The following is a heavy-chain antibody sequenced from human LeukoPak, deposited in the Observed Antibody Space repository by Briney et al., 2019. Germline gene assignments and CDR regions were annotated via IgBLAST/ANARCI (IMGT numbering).Heavy chain of an antibody. D-gene: IGHD1-14*01. V-gene: IGHV4-34*01. CDR3: ARLEELGDNVTGKYYYYYYMDV. CDR1: GGSISSYY. CDR2: INHSGST. J-gene: IGHJ6*03. Sequence: PSETLSLTCTVSGGSISSYYWSWIRQPPGKGLEWIGEINHSGSTNYNPSLKSRVTISVDTSKNQFSLKLSSVTAADTAVYYCARLEELGDNVTGKYYYYYYMDVWGKGTTVTVSS.